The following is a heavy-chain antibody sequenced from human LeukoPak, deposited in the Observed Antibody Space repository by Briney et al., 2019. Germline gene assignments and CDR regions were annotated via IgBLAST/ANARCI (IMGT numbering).Heavy chain of an antibody. V-gene: IGHV3-23*01. Sequence: PGRSLRLSCAASGFTFSSYAMSWVRQTPGKGLEWVSAISGSGGSTYYADSAKGRFTISRDNSKNTLYLQMNSLRAEDTAVYYCTTRNLLTLIDYWGQGTLVTVSS. CDR1: GFTFSSYA. CDR2: ISGSGGST. CDR3: TTRNLLTLIDY. D-gene: IGHD1-14*01. J-gene: IGHJ4*02.